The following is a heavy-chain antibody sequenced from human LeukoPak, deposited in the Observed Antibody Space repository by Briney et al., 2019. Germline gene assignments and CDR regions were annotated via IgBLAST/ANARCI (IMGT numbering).Heavy chain of an antibody. Sequence: GGSLTLSCTASEFTFSTNTMHWVRQAPGEGLEWVAIISYDGSNNSHTDSGKGRFTIATDNSKSTLYLRRHSPSTEAAAVYERARDYSSGYSRPFDSWGPGTLVTVSS. J-gene: IGHJ4*02. D-gene: IGHD3-22*01. CDR1: EFTFSTNT. V-gene: IGHV3-30-3*01. CDR3: ARDYSSGYSRPFDS. CDR2: ISYDGSNN.